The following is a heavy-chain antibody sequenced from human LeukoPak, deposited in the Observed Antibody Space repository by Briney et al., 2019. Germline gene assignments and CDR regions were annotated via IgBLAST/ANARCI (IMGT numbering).Heavy chain of an antibody. D-gene: IGHD2-15*01. V-gene: IGHV4-30-4*01. J-gene: IGHJ3*02. CDR2: IYDSGST. CDR1: GASIRSGDYY. Sequence: ASETLSLTCTVSGASIRSGDYYWSWIRQPPGKGLEWIGYIYDSGSTYYNPSLKSRITISVDTSENRFSLKLSSVTATDTAVYYCARDCSGGSCYGAFDIWGQGTMVTVSS. CDR3: ARDCSGGSCYGAFDI.